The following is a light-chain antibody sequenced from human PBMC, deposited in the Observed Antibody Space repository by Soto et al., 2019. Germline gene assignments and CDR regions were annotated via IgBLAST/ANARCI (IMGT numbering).Light chain of an antibody. Sequence: IVLTQSPGTLSLSQGEIATLSCRTIQSVSNTYVAWYQQKPGQAPRLLIYGASTRATGIPARFSGSGSGTEFTLTISSLQSEDFAVYYCQQYNNGPPWTFGQGTKVDIK. CDR1: QSVSNT. V-gene: IGKV3-15*01. CDR3: QQYNNGPPWT. CDR2: GAS. J-gene: IGKJ1*01.